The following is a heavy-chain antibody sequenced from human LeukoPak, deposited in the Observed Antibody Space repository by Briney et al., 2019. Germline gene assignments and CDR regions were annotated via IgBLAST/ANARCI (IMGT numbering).Heavy chain of an antibody. CDR1: GFTFSDYY. J-gene: IGHJ6*03. CDR3: ARNPPGIVGAPTHYCYYMDV. CDR2: ISSSGKTI. Sequence: GGSLRLSCAASGFTFSDYYMTWFRQAPGKGLEWVSFISSSGKTIVYADSMKGRFSISRDNAKNSLYLQMNSLTAEDTAVYYCARNPPGIVGAPTHYCYYMDVWGRGTTVTISS. D-gene: IGHD1-26*01. V-gene: IGHV3-11*04.